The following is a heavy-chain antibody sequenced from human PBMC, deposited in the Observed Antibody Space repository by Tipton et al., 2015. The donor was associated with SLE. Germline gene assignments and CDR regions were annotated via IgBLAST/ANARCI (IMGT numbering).Heavy chain of an antibody. CDR1: GGSISSSSYY. D-gene: IGHD6-19*01. J-gene: IGHJ5*02. CDR3: ARGDKQWLVQGNWFDP. CDR2: IYYSGST. V-gene: IGHV4-39*07. Sequence: TLSLTCTASGGSISSSSYYWGWIRQPPGKGLEWIGSIYYSGSTYYNPSLKSRVTISVDTSKNQFSLKLSSVTAADTAVYYCARGDKQWLVQGNWFDPWGQGTLVTVPS.